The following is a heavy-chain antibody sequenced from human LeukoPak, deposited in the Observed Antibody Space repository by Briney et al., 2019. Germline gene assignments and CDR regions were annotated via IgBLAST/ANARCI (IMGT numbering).Heavy chain of an antibody. CDR3: ARAHCSSTICSPGAFDI. J-gene: IGHJ3*02. V-gene: IGHV1-2*04. CDR1: GYTFTGYY. Sequence: ASVKVSCKASGYTFTGYYMHWVRQAPGQGLEWMGWINPNSGGTNYAQKFQGWVTMTRDTSISTAYMELSRLRSDDTAVYYCARAHCSSTICSPGAFDIWGQGTMVTVSS. D-gene: IGHD2-2*01. CDR2: INPNSGGT.